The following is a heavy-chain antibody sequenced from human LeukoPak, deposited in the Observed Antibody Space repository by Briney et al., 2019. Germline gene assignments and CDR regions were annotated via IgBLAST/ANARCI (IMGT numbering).Heavy chain of an antibody. CDR2: INPKSGGT. Sequence: GASVKVSCKASGFTITDYFIHWVRQAPGQGLEWMGWINPKSGGTHCAQKFQGRVTMTRDLSMTTAYVELSSLKSDDTAVYYCARELQAGDYGWGSFLDAFDIWDQGTMVAVSP. D-gene: IGHD3-16*01. J-gene: IGHJ3*02. CDR1: GFTITDYF. V-gene: IGHV1-2*02. CDR3: ARELQAGDYGWGSFLDAFDI.